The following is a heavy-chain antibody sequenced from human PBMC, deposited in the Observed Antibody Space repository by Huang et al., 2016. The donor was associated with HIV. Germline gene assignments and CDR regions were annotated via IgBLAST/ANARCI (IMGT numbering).Heavy chain of an antibody. CDR1: GFSVSDSGMA. CDR2: IYWGDDN. J-gene: IGHJ4*02. D-gene: IGHD3-3*01. Sequence: QITLKESGPTLMKPTQTLTLTCTFSGFSVSDSGMAVAWIRQPPGKALEWLALIYWGDDNRYSPSLRNRLTIAKDIYKNQVVLRMTDLDPADTATYYCLPGRGGYYPYWGQGTLVTVSS. CDR3: LPGRGGYYPY. V-gene: IGHV2-5*02.